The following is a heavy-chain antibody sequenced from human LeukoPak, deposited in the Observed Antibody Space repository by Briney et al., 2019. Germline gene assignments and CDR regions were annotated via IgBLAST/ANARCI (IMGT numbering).Heavy chain of an antibody. CDR2: IYYSGST. D-gene: IGHD6-19*01. CDR1: GGSISSGGYY. CDR3: ARVRRYSSGWPDNWFDP. Sequence: PSQTLSLTCTVSGGSISSGGYYWSWIRQHPGKGLGWIGYIYYSGSTYYNPSLKSRVTISVDTSKNQFSLKLSSVTAADTAVYYCARVRRYSSGWPDNWFDPWGQGTLVTVSS. V-gene: IGHV4-31*03. J-gene: IGHJ5*02.